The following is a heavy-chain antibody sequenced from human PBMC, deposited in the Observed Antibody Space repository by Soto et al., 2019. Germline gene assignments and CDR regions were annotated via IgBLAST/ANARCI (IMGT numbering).Heavy chain of an antibody. CDR1: GFTFSIYA. V-gene: IGHV3-23*01. Sequence: EAQLLESGGGLVHPGGSLRLSCAASGFTFSIYAMSWVRQAPGKGLEWVSTIGGSGGDTTYADFVRGRFTVSRDNSRNTLYFQMNSLRAEDTAIYYCAKDAPGSGWLSDYWGRGTLVTVSS. J-gene: IGHJ4*02. D-gene: IGHD3-22*01. CDR2: IGGSGGDT. CDR3: AKDAPGSGWLSDY.